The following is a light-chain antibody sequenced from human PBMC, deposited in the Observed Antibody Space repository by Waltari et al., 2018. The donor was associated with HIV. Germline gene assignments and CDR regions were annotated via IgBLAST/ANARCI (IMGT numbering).Light chain of an antibody. CDR1: QHVGVS. CDR3: QQRYNWRT. CDR2: AAS. V-gene: IGKV3-11*01. Sequence: PGERATLSCRASQHVGVSVAWYQQTPGQAHRLLIYAASNRATCIPARVIGSGSGTEFSLTIRSLEPEDVAVYYCQQRYNWRTFGQGTKLEIK. J-gene: IGKJ2*01.